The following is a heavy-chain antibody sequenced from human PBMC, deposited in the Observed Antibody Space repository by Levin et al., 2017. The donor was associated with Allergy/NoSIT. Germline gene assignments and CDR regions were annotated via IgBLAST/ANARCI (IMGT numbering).Heavy chain of an antibody. CDR3: ARGTNYYDSSGYNDAFDI. J-gene: IGHJ3*02. CDR1: GYTFTSYD. V-gene: IGHV1-8*01. CDR2: MNPNSGNT. D-gene: IGHD3-22*01. Sequence: GESLKISCKASGYTFTSYDINWVRQATGQGLEWMGWMNPNSGNTGYAQKFQGRVTMTRNTSISTAYMELSSLRSEDTAVYYCARGTNYYDSSGYNDAFDIWGQGTMVTVSS.